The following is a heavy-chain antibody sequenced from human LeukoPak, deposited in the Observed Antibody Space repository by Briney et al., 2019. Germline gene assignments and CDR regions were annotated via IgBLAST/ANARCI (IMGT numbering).Heavy chain of an antibody. CDR2: TYYRSKWYN. Sequence: SQTLSLTCAISGDSVSSNSAAWNWLRQSPSRGLEWLGRTYYRSKWYNDYAVSVKSRITINPDTSKNQFSLQLNSVTPVDTAVYYCARDRYSSAFWYFDYWGQGTLVTVSS. D-gene: IGHD6-19*01. J-gene: IGHJ4*02. CDR1: GDSVSSNSAA. V-gene: IGHV6-1*01. CDR3: ARDRYSSAFWYFDY.